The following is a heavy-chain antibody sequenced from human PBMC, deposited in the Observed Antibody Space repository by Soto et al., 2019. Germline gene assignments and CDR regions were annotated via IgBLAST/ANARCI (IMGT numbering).Heavy chain of an antibody. Sequence: PGGSLRLSCVASGFSFSNYNMNWVRQAPGKGLEWVSYITDSSDTVHYADSVRGRFTISRDNAESSLYLQMNSLRDEDTAVYFCAREPNSGSYYFDYWGQGTLVTVSS. V-gene: IGHV3-48*02. CDR1: GFSFSNYN. CDR2: ITDSSDTV. D-gene: IGHD1-26*01. J-gene: IGHJ4*02. CDR3: AREPNSGSYYFDY.